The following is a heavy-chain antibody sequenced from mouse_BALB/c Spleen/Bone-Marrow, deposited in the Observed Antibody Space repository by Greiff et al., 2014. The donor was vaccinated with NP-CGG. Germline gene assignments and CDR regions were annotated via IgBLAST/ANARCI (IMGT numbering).Heavy chain of an antibody. J-gene: IGHJ2*01. Sequence: VQLKQSGAALVKPGASVKLSCTTSGFNIKDTYVHWGKQRPEQGLEWIGRIDPANGNTKYDPKFQGKATITADTSSNTAYLQLSSLTSEDTAVYYCANYYYGSHFDYWGQGTTLTVSS. D-gene: IGHD1-1*01. V-gene: IGHV14-3*02. CDR2: IDPANGNT. CDR1: GFNIKDTY. CDR3: ANYYYGSHFDY.